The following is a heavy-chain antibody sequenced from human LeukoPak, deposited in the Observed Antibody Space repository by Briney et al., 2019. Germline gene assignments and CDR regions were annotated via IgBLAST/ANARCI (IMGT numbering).Heavy chain of an antibody. CDR2: ISAYNGNT. J-gene: IGHJ4*02. D-gene: IGHD2-15*01. Sequence: GASVKVSCKASGYTFTSYGISWVRQAPGQGLEWMGWISAYNGNTNYAQKLQGRVTMTTDTSTSTAYMELRSLRSDDTAVYYCARGRYCSGGSCYSFSNFDYWGQGTLVTVSS. CDR1: GYTFTSYG. V-gene: IGHV1-18*01. CDR3: ARGRYCSGGSCYSFSNFDY.